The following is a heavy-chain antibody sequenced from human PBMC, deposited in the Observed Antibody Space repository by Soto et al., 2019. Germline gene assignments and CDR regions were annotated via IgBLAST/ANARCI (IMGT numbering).Heavy chain of an antibody. V-gene: IGHV1-46*01. CDR3: ANTYYDILTGTPNNWFDP. CDR2: INPSGGST. Sequence: GASVKVSCKASGYTFTSYYMHWVRQAPGQGLEWMGIINPSGGSTSYAQKFQGRVTMTRDTSTSTVYMELSSLRSEDTAVYYCANTYYDILTGTPNNWFDPWGQGTLVTVPQ. D-gene: IGHD3-9*01. J-gene: IGHJ5*02. CDR1: GYTFTSYY.